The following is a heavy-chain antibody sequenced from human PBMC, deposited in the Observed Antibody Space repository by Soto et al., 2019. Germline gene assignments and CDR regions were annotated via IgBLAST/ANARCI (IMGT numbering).Heavy chain of an antibody. CDR1: GVIVSDNY. CDR2: VYSDGRT. Sequence: GGSLRLSCAISGVIVSDNYMSWVRLVPGKGLEWVSVVYSDGRTFYADSVKGRFTISRDNSENTVFLQLSSLRVEDTAIYYCARARLYDASGYYYYYYGMDVWGQGTTVTVSS. J-gene: IGHJ6*02. CDR3: ARARLYDASGYYYYYYGMDV. D-gene: IGHD3-16*01. V-gene: IGHV3-53*01.